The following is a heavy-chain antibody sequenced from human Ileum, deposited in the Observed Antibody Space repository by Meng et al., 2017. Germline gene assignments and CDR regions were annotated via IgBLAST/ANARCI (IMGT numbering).Heavy chain of an antibody. Sequence: SLKISCAASGFTFTDYTIHWVRQVPGKGLEWVAGINWNSVSIGYADSVKGRFTISRDNAKNSLYLQMNSLRAEDTALYYCARDDFWGQGTRVTVSS. V-gene: IGHV3-9*01. D-gene: IGHD3-3*01. CDR2: INWNSVSI. J-gene: IGHJ4*02. CDR1: GFTFTDYT. CDR3: ARDDF.